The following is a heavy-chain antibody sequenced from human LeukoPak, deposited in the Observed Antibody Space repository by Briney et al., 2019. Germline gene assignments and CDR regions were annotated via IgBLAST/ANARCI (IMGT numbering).Heavy chain of an antibody. CDR2: ISISSSNI. Sequence: GGSLRLSCAASGFRVSGYDLNWVRQAPGKGLEWIAYISISSSNIHYADSVRGRFTISRDNANNSLYLQLSSLRVEDTAVYYCAREYYGVIFSHYLDVWGKGTTVTVSS. J-gene: IGHJ6*04. V-gene: IGHV3-48*04. CDR1: GFRVSGYD. CDR3: AREYYGVIFSHYLDV. D-gene: IGHD3-9*01.